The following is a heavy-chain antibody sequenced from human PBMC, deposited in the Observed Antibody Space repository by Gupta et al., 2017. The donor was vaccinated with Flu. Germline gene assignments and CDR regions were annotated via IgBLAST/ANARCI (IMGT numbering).Heavy chain of an antibody. Sequence: QVQLVESGGGVVQPGRSLRLSCAASGFTFSSYGMHWVRQAPGKGLEWVAVISYDGSNKYYADSVKGRFTISRDNSKNTLYLQMNSLRAEDTAVYYCAKDYGSGSSDWGQGTLVTVSS. D-gene: IGHD3-10*01. J-gene: IGHJ4*02. CDR2: ISYDGSNK. CDR3: AKDYGSGSSD. V-gene: IGHV3-30*18. CDR1: GFTFSSYG.